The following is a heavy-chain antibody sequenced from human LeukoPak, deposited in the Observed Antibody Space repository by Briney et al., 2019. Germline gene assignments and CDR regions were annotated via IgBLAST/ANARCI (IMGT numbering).Heavy chain of an antibody. CDR3: ARAGYGDSDFDY. V-gene: IGHV4-38-2*02. D-gene: IGHD4-17*01. CDR1: GYPISTSYY. CDR2: IYHSGNT. Sequence: SETLSLTCTVSGYPISTSYYWGWIRQPPGKGLKWIGSIYHSGNTYYNPSLKSRVTISVDTSKNQFSLKLNSVTAADTAVYYCARAGYGDSDFDYWGQGALVTVSS. J-gene: IGHJ4*02.